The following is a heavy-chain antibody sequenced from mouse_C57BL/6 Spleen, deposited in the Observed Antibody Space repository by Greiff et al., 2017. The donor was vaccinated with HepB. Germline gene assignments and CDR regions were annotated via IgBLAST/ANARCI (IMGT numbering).Heavy chain of an antibody. CDR2: INPNNGGT. J-gene: IGHJ4*01. V-gene: IGHV1-26*01. CDR1: GYTFTDYY. Sequence: EVQLQQSGPELVKPGASVKISCKASGYTFTDYYMNWVKQSHGKSLEWIGDINPNNGGTSYNQKFKGKATLTVDKSSSTAYMELRSLTSEDSAVYYCARFRVRGAMDYWGQGTSVTVSS. D-gene: IGHD2-1*01. CDR3: ARFRVRGAMDY.